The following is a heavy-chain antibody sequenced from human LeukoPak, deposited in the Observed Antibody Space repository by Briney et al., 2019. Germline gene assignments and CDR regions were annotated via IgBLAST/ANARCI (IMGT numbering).Heavy chain of an antibody. D-gene: IGHD5-24*01. CDR1: GGSFSGYY. CDR2: INQSGST. CDR3: ARSLEDAFDI. Sequence: SETLSLTCVVYGGSFSGYYWSWIRQPPGKGLEWIGEINQSGSTNYNPSLKSRVTISVDTSKNQFSLKLSSVTAADTAVYYCARSLEDAFDIWGQGTMVTVSS. J-gene: IGHJ3*02. V-gene: IGHV4-34*01.